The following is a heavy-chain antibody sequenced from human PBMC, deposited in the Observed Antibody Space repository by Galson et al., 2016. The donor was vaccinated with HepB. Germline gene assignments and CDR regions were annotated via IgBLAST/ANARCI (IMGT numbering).Heavy chain of an antibody. Sequence: SLRLSCAAAGFTFSNYGMHWVRQAQGKGLEWVAVISYDGRNRFYADAVKGRFTISRDNPTSTLYLQINDARTEVTAVYYCANGNFDYWCQGTLVTVSS. CDR3: ANGNFDY. D-gene: IGHD1-14*01. V-gene: IGHV3-30*18. CDR1: GFTFSNYG. CDR2: ISYDGRNR. J-gene: IGHJ4*02.